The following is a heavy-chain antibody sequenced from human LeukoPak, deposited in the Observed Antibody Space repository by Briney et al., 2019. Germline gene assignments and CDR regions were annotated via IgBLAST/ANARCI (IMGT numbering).Heavy chain of an antibody. CDR1: GGTFSSYT. D-gene: IGHD3-10*01. Sequence: SVKVSCKASGGTFSSYTISWVRQAPGQGLEWMGRIIPILGIANYAQKFQGRVAITADKSTSTAYMELSSLRSEDTAVYYCARDRGRRFAFDIWGQGTMVTVSS. CDR3: ARDRGRRFAFDI. CDR2: IIPILGIA. V-gene: IGHV1-69*04. J-gene: IGHJ3*02.